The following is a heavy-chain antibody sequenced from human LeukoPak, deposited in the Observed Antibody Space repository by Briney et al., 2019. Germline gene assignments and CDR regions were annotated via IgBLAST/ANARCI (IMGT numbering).Heavy chain of an antibody. J-gene: IGHJ6*03. Sequence: GGSLRLSCAASGFTFSSYAMSWARQAPGKGLEWVSAISGGGGSTYYADSVKGRFTISRDNAKNSLYLQMNSLRAEDTALYYCARVFYFDSSGYYSEGNYYYYHMDVWGKGTTVTVSS. D-gene: IGHD3-22*01. CDR1: GFTFSSYA. CDR2: ISGGGGST. V-gene: IGHV3-23*01. CDR3: ARVFYFDSSGYYSEGNYYYYHMDV.